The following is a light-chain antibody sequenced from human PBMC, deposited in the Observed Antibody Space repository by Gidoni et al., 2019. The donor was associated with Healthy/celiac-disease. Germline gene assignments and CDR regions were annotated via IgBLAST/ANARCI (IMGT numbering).Light chain of an antibody. V-gene: IGKV3-11*01. CDR2: DAY. Sequence: EIVLTQSPATLSLSPGERATLSCRASQSVSSYIAWYQQKPGQAPRPLIYDAYNRATGIPARFSGSGYGTDFTLTISSLEPEDFAVYYCQQRSNWPLTFGGGTKVEIK. J-gene: IGKJ4*01. CDR1: QSVSSY. CDR3: QQRSNWPLT.